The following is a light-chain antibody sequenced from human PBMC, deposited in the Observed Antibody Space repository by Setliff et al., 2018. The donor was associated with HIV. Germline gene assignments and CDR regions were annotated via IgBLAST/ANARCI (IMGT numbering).Light chain of an antibody. J-gene: IGLJ1*01. CDR3: SSYTTSSTYV. CDR1: SSDVGNYNH. Sequence: QSVLTQPAAVSGSPGQSITISCSGTSSDVGNYNHVSWYQQHPGKAPKFMIYDVSNRPSGISNRFSGSKSGNTASLTISGLQAEDEADYYCSSYTTSSTYVFGTGTKVTVL. CDR2: DVS. V-gene: IGLV2-14*02.